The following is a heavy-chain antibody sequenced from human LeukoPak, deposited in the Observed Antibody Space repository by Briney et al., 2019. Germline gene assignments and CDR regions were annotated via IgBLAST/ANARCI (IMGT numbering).Heavy chain of an antibody. D-gene: IGHD3-9*01. J-gene: IGHJ6*02. V-gene: IGHV3-21*01. CDR1: GFTFSSYS. CDR2: ISSSSSYI. CDR3: ARDREGKYDILSAREDGMDV. Sequence: PGGSLRLSCAASGFTFSSYSMNWVRQAPGKGLEWVSPISSSSSYIYYADSVKGRFTISRDNAKSSLYLQMNSLRAEDTAVYYCARDREGKYDILSAREDGMDVWGQGTTVTVSS.